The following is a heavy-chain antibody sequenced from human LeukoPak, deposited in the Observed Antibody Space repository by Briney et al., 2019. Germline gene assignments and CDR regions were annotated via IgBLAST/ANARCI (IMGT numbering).Heavy chain of an antibody. CDR1: GFTVSSNY. CDR3: ARDRDYGDYALAY. CDR2: IYSGGST. V-gene: IGHV3-66*01. Sequence: GGSLRLSCVASGFTVSSNYMSWVRQAPGKGLEWVSVIYSGGSTYYADSVKGRFTISRDNSKNTLYLQMNSLRAEDTAVYYCARDRDYGDYALAYWGQGTLVTVSS. D-gene: IGHD4-17*01. J-gene: IGHJ4*02.